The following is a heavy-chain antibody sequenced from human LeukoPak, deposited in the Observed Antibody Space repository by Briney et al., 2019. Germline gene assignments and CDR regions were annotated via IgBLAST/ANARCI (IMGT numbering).Heavy chain of an antibody. CDR2: INHSGST. D-gene: IGHD3-3*01. V-gene: IGHV4-34*01. CDR1: GGSFSGYY. Sequence: PSETVSLTCAVYGGSFSGYYWSWIRQPPGKGLEWIGEINHSGSTNYNPSLKSRVTISVDTSKNQFSLKLSSVTAADTAVYYCARQSGWGSGYYYYYMDVWGKGTTVTISS. J-gene: IGHJ6*03. CDR3: ARQSGWGSGYYYYYMDV.